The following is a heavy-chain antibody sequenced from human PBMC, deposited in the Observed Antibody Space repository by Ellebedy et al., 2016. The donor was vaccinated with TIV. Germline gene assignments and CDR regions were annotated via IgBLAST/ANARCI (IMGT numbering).Heavy chain of an antibody. V-gene: IGHV3-74*01. D-gene: IGHD3-3*01. CDR1: GFSFSPQW. CDR3: TREHWSSLPS. J-gene: IGHJ5*02. Sequence: PGGFLRLSCAASGFSFSPQWMSWVRQAPGKGLVWVSGITGNGRGTNYADSVRGRFVISRDNAKNILYLQMNSLGADDTAVYYCTREHWSSLPSWGQGTLVTVSS. CDR2: ITGNGRGT.